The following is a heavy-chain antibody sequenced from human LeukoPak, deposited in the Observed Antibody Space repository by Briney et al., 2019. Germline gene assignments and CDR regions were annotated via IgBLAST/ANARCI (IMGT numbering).Heavy chain of an antibody. CDR2: IYSGGGT. CDR1: GFTVSSNY. J-gene: IGHJ4*02. Sequence: GGSLRLSCAASGFTVSSNYMSWVRQAPGKGLGWVSVIYSGGGTYYADSVTGRFTVSRDNSKNTLYLQMNSLRVDDTAMYYCVRNQDYGGFDFWGQGTLVTVSS. V-gene: IGHV3-66*01. CDR3: VRNQDYGGFDF. D-gene: IGHD4-23*01.